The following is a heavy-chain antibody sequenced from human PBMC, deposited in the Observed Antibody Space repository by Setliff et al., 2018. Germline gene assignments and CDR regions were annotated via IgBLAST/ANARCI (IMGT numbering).Heavy chain of an antibody. J-gene: IGHJ4*02. CDR3: ARGDHVPALDY. CDR2: ISAYNGNT. V-gene: IGHV1-18*01. CDR1: GYTFTRYA. Sequence: ASVKVSCKASGYTFTRYAISWVRQAPGQGPEWMGWISAYNGNTNYAQNLQGRVTMTTDTSTSTAYMELRSLRSDDTAVYYCARGDHVPALDYWGQGTLVTVSS. D-gene: IGHD6-25*01.